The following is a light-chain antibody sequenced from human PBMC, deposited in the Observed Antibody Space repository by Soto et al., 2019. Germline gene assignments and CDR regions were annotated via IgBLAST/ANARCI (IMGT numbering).Light chain of an antibody. CDR1: QGISNF. V-gene: IGKV1-27*01. CDR2: AAS. Sequence: DIQMTQSPSSLSASVGDRVTITCRASQGISNFLAWYQQKPGKVPKLLISAASTLQSGVPSRFSGSESGTDFTLTITSLQPEDVATYYCQKYSSGITFGQGTRLEMK. CDR3: QKYSSGIT. J-gene: IGKJ5*01.